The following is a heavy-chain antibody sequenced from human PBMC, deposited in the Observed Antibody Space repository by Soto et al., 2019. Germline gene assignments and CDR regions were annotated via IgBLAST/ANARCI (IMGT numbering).Heavy chain of an antibody. CDR2: ISSSSSYI. CDR1: GFTFSSYS. J-gene: IGHJ6*02. D-gene: IGHD3-10*01. Sequence: PGGSLRLSCAASGFTFSSYSMDWVHQAPGKXLEWVSSISSSSSYIYYADSVKGRFTISRDNAKNSLYLQMNSLRAEDTAVYYCAKDFKVSGGHYGSLNYYYGMDVWGQGTTVTVSS. CDR3: AKDFKVSGGHYGSLNYYYGMDV. V-gene: IGHV3-21*01.